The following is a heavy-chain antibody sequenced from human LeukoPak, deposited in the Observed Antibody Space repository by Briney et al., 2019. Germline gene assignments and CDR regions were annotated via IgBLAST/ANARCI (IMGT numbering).Heavy chain of an antibody. J-gene: IGHJ3*02. CDR3: ARDSGYYDSSGGSDAFDI. V-gene: IGHV1-46*01. CDR2: INPSGGST. D-gene: IGHD3-22*01. CDR1: GYTFTSYY. Sequence: GASVKVSCKAPGYTFTSYYIHWVRQAPGQGLEWMGIINPSGGSTSYAQKFQGRVTMTRDTSTSTVYMELSSLRSEDTAVYYCARDSGYYDSSGGSDAFDIWGQGTMVTVSS.